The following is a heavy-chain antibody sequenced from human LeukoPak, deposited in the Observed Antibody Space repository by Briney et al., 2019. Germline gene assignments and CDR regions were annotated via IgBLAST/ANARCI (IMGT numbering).Heavy chain of an antibody. CDR3: ASYSSYTKNNWFDP. CDR1: GGSFSGYY. D-gene: IGHD4-11*01. J-gene: IGHJ5*02. CDR2: INHSGST. Sequence: SETLSLTCAVYGGSFSGYYWSWIRQPPGKGLEWIGEINHSGSTNYNPSLKSRVTISVDTSKNQFSLKLSSVTAADTAVYYCASYSSYTKNNWFDPWGQGTLVTVSS. V-gene: IGHV4-34*01.